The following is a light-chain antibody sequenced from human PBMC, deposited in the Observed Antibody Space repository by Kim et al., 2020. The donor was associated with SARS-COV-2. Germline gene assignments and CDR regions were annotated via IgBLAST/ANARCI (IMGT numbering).Light chain of an antibody. CDR2: DNN. CDR3: GTWDSSLSAYV. CDR1: SSNIENNY. V-gene: IGLV1-51*01. Sequence: GQKVTISCAGSSSNIENNYVSWYQQLPGTAPKLLIYDNNKRPSGIPDRFSGSKSGTSATLGITGLQTGGEADYYCGTWDSSLSAYVFGTGTKVTVL. J-gene: IGLJ1*01.